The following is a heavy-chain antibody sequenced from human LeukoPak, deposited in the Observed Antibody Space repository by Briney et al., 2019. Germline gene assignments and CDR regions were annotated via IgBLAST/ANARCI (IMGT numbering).Heavy chain of an antibody. V-gene: IGHV3-30*18. CDR2: ISYDGSKK. D-gene: IGHD2-21*02. CDR3: AKDGGGAYCGGDCFPYYLDY. Sequence: PGGSLRLSCATSGFAFSDYWMHWVRQAPGKGLEWVAVISYDGSKKYYADSVKGRSTISRDNSKNTLYLQMNSLSAEDTAVYYCAKDGGGAYCGGDCFPYYLDYWGQGTLVTVSS. CDR1: GFAFSDYW. J-gene: IGHJ4*02.